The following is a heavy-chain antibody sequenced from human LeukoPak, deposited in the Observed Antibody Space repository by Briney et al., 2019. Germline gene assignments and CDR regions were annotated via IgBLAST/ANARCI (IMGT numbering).Heavy chain of an antibody. CDR3: ARADGGVPVKVSSEGGAFDI. CDR1: GYTFTSYG. D-gene: IGHD6-25*01. V-gene: IGHV1-18*01. J-gene: IGHJ3*02. Sequence: GASVKVSCKASGYTFTSYGISWVRQAPGQGLEWMGWISAYNGNTNYAQKLQGRVTITADESTSTAYMELSSLRSEDTAVYYCARADGGVPVKVSSEGGAFDIWGQGTMVTVSS. CDR2: ISAYNGNT.